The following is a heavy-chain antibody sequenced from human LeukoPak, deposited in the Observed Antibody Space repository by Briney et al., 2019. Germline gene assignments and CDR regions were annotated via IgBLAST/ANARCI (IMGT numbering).Heavy chain of an antibody. CDR1: GFTFNSFG. J-gene: IGHJ4*02. CDR3: AREAGSGYDWGNLDY. Sequence: PGGSLRLSCAASGFTFNSFGIHWVRQAPGKGLEWVAVIYYDGSNNFYSDSVKGRFTISRDNSKNTVFLQMNSLRAEDTAAYYCAREAGSGYDWGNLDYWGQGTLVTVSS. D-gene: IGHD5-12*01. CDR2: IYYDGSNN. V-gene: IGHV3-30*12.